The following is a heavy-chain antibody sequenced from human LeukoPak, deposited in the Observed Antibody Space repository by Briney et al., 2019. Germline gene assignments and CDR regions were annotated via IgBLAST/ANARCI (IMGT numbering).Heavy chain of an antibody. CDR1: GFTFSSYA. D-gene: IGHD1-26*01. V-gene: IGHV3-30*04. CDR2: ISYDGSNK. Sequence: PGGSLRLSCAASGFTFSSYAMHWVRQAPGKGLEWVALISYDGSNKNYADSVKGRLTISRDISKNTLYVQMNSLRPEDTAVYYCARHIRNSGSFVYYFDYWGQGTLVTVSS. J-gene: IGHJ4*02. CDR3: ARHIRNSGSFVYYFDY.